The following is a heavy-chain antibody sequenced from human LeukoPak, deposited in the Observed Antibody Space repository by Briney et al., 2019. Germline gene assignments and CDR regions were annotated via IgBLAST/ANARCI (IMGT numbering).Heavy chain of an antibody. D-gene: IGHD3-9*01. V-gene: IGHV1-8*01. Sequence: ASVKVSCKASGYTFTSYDINWVRQATGQGLEWMGWMNHNSGNTGYAQKFQGRVTMTRNTSISTAYMELSSLRSEDTAVYYCARTRTYYDILTGYYKYYYYGMDVWGQGTTVTVSS. CDR3: ARTRTYYDILTGYYKYYYYGMDV. CDR1: GYTFTSYD. CDR2: MNHNSGNT. J-gene: IGHJ6*02.